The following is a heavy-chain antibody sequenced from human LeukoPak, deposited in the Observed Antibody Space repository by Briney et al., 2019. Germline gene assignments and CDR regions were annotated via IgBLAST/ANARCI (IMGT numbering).Heavy chain of an antibody. J-gene: IGHJ6*03. V-gene: IGHV1-18*01. CDR1: GYTFTSYG. CDR3: ARLTDSTGTITGYYYYYMDV. CDR2: ISAYNGNT. Sequence: ASVKVSCKASGYTFTSYGISWVRQAPGQGLEWMGWISAYNGNTNYAQKLQGRVTMTTDTSTSTAYMELRSLRSDDTAVYYCARLTDSTGTITGYYYYYMDVWGKGTTATVSS. D-gene: IGHD1-7*01.